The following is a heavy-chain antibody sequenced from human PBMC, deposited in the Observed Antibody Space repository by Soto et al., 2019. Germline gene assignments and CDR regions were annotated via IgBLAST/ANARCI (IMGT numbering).Heavy chain of an antibody. D-gene: IGHD3-3*01. CDR2: INPDSGGT. Sequence: QVQLVQSGAEVKEPGASVKVSCKASGYTFTIYHMHWVRQAPGQGLEWMGWINPDSGGTKYAQKFQGGVIMTRDTSISTVYMELSRLRSDDTAVYYCAREIRSGYYKYWYFDLWGRGTLVTVSS. V-gene: IGHV1-2*02. CDR1: GYTFTIYH. CDR3: AREIRSGYYKYWYFDL. J-gene: IGHJ2*01.